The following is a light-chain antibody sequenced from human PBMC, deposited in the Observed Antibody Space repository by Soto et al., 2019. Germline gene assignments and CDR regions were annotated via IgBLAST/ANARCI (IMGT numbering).Light chain of an antibody. CDR2: AAS. J-gene: IGKJ1*01. V-gene: IGKV1-17*01. CDR3: LQHDSYPRT. Sequence: DVQVTQSPSSLSASVGDRVTITCRTSQVISNYFGWYQQKPGKAPKRLIYAASTLQSGVPSRFSGSGSGTEFTLTINSLQPEDFATYSCLQHDSYPRTFGQGTKVEIK. CDR1: QVISNY.